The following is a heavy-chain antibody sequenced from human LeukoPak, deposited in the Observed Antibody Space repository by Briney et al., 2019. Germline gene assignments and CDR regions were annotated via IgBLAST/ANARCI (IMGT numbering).Heavy chain of an antibody. CDR1: GFTFSHAW. V-gene: IGHV3-15*01. CDR2: FRSRTDGGTT. Sequence: PAGSLRLSCAASGFTFSHAWMSWVRQAPGKGLEWVARFRSRTDGGTTDYATPVKGRFTISRDDSKNTLYLQMNSLKTDDTAVYYCTTGVVGATRGYWGQGTLVTVSS. J-gene: IGHJ4*02. D-gene: IGHD1-26*01. CDR3: TTGVVGATRGY.